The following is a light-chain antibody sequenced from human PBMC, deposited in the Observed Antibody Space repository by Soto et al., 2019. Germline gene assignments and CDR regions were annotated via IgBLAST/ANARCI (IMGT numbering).Light chain of an antibody. CDR3: QQSYSTPFT. V-gene: IGKV1-39*01. CDR1: QSIHTS. Sequence: DFQLTQSPASLSASVGDRVTITCRASQSIHTSLNWLQVQPGKAPRVLIFGASSLQSGVPRRFSGSGSGTDFSLTISSLQPEDFATYYCQQSYSTPFTFGGGTKVEIK. CDR2: GAS. J-gene: IGKJ4*01.